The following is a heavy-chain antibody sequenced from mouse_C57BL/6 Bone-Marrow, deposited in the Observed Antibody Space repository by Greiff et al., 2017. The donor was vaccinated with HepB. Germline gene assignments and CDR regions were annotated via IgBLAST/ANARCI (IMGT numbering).Heavy chain of an antibody. CDR2: ISDGGSYT. Sequence: DVMLVESGGGLVKPGGSLKLSCAASGFTFSSYAMSWVRQTPEKRLEWVATISDGGSYTYYPDNVKGRFTISRDKAKNNLYLQMSHLKSEDTAMYYCARDGYDRVYYAMDYWGQGTSVTVSS. V-gene: IGHV5-4*01. J-gene: IGHJ4*01. CDR3: ARDGYDRVYYAMDY. CDR1: GFTFSSYA. D-gene: IGHD2-2*01.